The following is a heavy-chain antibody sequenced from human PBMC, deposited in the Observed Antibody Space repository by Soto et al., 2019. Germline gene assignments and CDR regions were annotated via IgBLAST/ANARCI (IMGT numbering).Heavy chain of an antibody. CDR3: ARIGWYSSSWYYYYGMDV. Sequence: SGPTLVNPTETLTLTCTVSGFSLSNARMGVSWIRQPPVKALEWLAHIFSNDEKSYSTSLKSRLTISKDTSKSQVVLTMTNMDPVDTATYYCARIGWYSSSWYYYYGMDVWGQGTTVTVSS. CDR2: IFSNDEK. V-gene: IGHV2-26*01. J-gene: IGHJ6*02. CDR1: GFSLSNARMG. D-gene: IGHD6-13*01.